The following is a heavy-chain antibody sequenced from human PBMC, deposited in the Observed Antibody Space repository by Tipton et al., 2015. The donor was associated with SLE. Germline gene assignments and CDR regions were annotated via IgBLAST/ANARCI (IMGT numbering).Heavy chain of an antibody. Sequence: LRLSCTVSGGSISTYYWSWIRQPPGKGLEWIGSVYHSGTTYYKPSLKSRLIISVDTSKNQFSLKLSSVTAADTAVYYCARDLEGYSSTWFTWGQGTLVTVSS. CDR1: GGSISTYY. D-gene: IGHD6-13*01. CDR2: VYHSGTT. V-gene: IGHV4-38-2*02. CDR3: ARDLEGYSSTWFT. J-gene: IGHJ5*02.